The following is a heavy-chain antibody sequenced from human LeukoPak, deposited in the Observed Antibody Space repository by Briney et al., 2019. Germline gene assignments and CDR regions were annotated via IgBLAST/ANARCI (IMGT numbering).Heavy chain of an antibody. CDR3: AKFRYHSNDNNYLDFNY. J-gene: IGHJ4*02. CDR1: GFTFSSYA. Sequence: GGSLRLSCAASGFTFSSYAMGWVPQASGKGAECVSSISGSCGHTYFADSVKGRFTISRDNTKNTLDLQMNSLKVEDTAVYYCAKFRYHSNDNNYLDFNYWGQGTLVTVSS. CDR2: ISGSCGHT. D-gene: IGHD3-22*01. V-gene: IGHV3-23*01.